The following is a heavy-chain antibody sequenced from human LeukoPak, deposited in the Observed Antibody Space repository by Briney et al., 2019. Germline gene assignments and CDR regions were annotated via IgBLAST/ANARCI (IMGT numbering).Heavy chain of an antibody. CDR2: INTNTGNP. V-gene: IGHV7-4-1*02. CDR3: ARGVSHYYDSSGYYFDY. Sequence: ASVKVSCKASGYTFTSYAMNWVRQAPGQGLEWMGWINTNTGNPTYAKGFTGRFVFSLDTSVSTAYLQISSLKAEDTAVYYCARGVSHYYDSSGYYFDYWGQGTLVTVSS. CDR1: GYTFTSYA. D-gene: IGHD3-22*01. J-gene: IGHJ4*02.